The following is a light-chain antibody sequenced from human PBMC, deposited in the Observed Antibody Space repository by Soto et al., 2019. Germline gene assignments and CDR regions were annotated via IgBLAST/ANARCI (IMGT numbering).Light chain of an antibody. CDR3: QQSYMAQIT. V-gene: IGKV1-39*01. J-gene: IGKJ5*01. CDR1: QSISTY. CDR2: DAS. Sequence: DIQMTQSPSALSASVGNRFTITCRASQSISTYLNWYQKKPGKAPNLLIYDASRLQSGVPSRFSGSGGGTDFTLSISSVQPEDFATYFCQQSYMAQITFGQGTRLEIK.